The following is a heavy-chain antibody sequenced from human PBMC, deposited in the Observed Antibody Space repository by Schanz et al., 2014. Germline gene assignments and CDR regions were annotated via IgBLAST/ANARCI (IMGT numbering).Heavy chain of an antibody. CDR1: GDTFSKYT. V-gene: IGHV1-69*02. Sequence: QVQLVQSGPEVKKPGSSVKVSCQAFGDTFSKYTIMWVRQVPGQGLEWLGRIISILGIPNYAQKFQGRVTFTADKSTSTAYMELSSLKSEDTAVYYCARGPLGTSPWGQGTLXTVSS. CDR3: ARGPLGTSP. J-gene: IGHJ5*02. D-gene: IGHD5-12*01. CDR2: IISILGIP.